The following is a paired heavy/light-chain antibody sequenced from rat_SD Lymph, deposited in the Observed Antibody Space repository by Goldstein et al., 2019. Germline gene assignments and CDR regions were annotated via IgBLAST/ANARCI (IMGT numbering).Heavy chain of an antibody. J-gene: IGHJ2*01. D-gene: IGHD1-10*01. CDR2: ISSGSSYI. V-gene: IGHV5-34*01. CDR1: GFTFSNYG. Sequence: EVQLVESGGGLVQPGRSLKLSCVASGFTFSNYGMNWIRQAPGKGLEWVAYISSGSSYIYYAETVKGRFTISRDNAKNTLYLQMTSLRSEDTALYYCARHGITTMNFDYWGQGVMVTVSS. CDR3: ARHGITTMNFDY.
Light chain of an antibody. Sequence: DIVMTQTPSSQAVSAGEKVTMSCKSSQSLLYSENKKNYLAWYQQKPGQSPKLLISWASTRESGVPDRFIGSGSGTDFTLTISSVQAEDLAVYYCEQYYDTPFTFGSGTKLEIK. CDR2: WAS. V-gene: IGKV8S4*01. CDR1: QSLLYSENKKNY. J-gene: IGKJ4*01. CDR3: EQYYDTPFT.